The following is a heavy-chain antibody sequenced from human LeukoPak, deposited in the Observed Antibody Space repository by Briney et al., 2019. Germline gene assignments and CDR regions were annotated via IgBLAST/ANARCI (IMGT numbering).Heavy chain of an antibody. CDR1: GGTFSSYA. D-gene: IGHD3-22*01. CDR3: ASGYYDSSGGNWFDP. Sequence: SSVKVSCKASGGTFSSYAISWVRQAPGQGLEWMGGIIPIFGTANYAQKSQGRVTITADESTSTAYMELSSLRSEDTAVYYCASGYYDSSGGNWFDPWGQGTLVTVSS. J-gene: IGHJ5*02. V-gene: IGHV1-69*01. CDR2: IIPIFGTA.